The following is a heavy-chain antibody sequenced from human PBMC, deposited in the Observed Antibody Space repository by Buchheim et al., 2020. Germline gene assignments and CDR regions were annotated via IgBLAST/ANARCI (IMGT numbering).Heavy chain of an antibody. CDR3: AKEEVPNDY. Sequence: EAQLLESGGGLVQPGGSLRLSCAVSGFTFSNSAMTWVRQAPGKGLEWVSAISRSGDTTYYADSVMGRFTLSRDTSKNTQYLQMNSLRVDDTAVYYCAKEEVPNDYWGLGT. CDR2: ISRSGDTT. CDR1: GFTFSNSA. J-gene: IGHJ4*02. V-gene: IGHV3-23*01.